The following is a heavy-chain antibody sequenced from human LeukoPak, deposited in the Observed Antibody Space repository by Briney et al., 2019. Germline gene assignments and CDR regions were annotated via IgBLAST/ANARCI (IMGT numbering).Heavy chain of an antibody. Sequence: SETLSLTCTVSGGSISSYYWSWIRQPAGKGLEWIGRIYTSGSTNYNPPLKSRVTMSVDTSKNQFSLKLSSVTAADTAVYYCARAMITFGGVIVPFFDYWGQGTLVTVSS. J-gene: IGHJ4*02. V-gene: IGHV4-4*07. CDR2: IYTSGST. CDR3: ARAMITFGGVIVPFFDY. D-gene: IGHD3-16*02. CDR1: GGSISSYY.